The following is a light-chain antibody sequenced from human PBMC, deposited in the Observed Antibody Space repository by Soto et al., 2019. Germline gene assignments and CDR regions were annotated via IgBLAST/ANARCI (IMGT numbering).Light chain of an antibody. Sequence: EIVLTQSPCTLSLSPGERATLSCRASESVRSRNLAWYQQRPGQAPRLLIYDASNRATGIPARFSGSGSGTDFTLTISSLEPEDFAVYYCQQRSNWITFGQGTRLEI. CDR3: QQRSNWIT. V-gene: IGKV3-11*01. CDR1: ESVRSRN. CDR2: DAS. J-gene: IGKJ5*01.